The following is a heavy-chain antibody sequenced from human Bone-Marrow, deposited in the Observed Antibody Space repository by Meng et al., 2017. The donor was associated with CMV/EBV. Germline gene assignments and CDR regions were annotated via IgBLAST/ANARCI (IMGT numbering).Heavy chain of an antibody. CDR1: GFTFSSYA. Sequence: LSCAASGFTFSSYAMSWVRQAPGKGLEWVSVIYSGGSSTYYADSVKGRFTISRDNSKNTLYLQMNSLRAEDTAVYYCVFGVFYLDYWGQGTLVTVSS. CDR2: IYSGGSST. J-gene: IGHJ4*02. CDR3: VFGVFYLDY. D-gene: IGHD3-10*01. V-gene: IGHV3-23*03.